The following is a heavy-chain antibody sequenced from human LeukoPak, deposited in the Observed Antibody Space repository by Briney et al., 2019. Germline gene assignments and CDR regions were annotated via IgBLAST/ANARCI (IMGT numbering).Heavy chain of an antibody. Sequence: GGSLRLSCAASGFSFSSYEMNWVRQAPGKGLECVSYISGSGGSTYYADSVKGRFTISRDNSKNTLYLQMNSLRAEDTAVYYCAKGSVWFGEFDYWGQGTLVTVSS. J-gene: IGHJ4*02. CDR3: AKGSVWFGEFDY. CDR1: GFSFSSYE. CDR2: ISGSGGST. V-gene: IGHV3-23*01. D-gene: IGHD3-10*01.